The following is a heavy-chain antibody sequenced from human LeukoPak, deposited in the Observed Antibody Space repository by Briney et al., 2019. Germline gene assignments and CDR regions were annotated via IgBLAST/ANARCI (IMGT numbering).Heavy chain of an antibody. CDR3: ARAQDFSDSSGPNYLDF. CDR1: GGSISSSSYY. D-gene: IGHD3-22*01. CDR2: IYYTGRT. J-gene: IGHJ4*02. V-gene: IGHV4-39*07. Sequence: PSETLSLTCRVSGGSISSSSYYWGWLRQPPGKGLEWIGSIYYTGRTYDTPSLKSRVTISVDTSKNQFSLKLLSVTAADTAVYYCARAQDFSDSSGPNYLDFWGQGILVTVSS.